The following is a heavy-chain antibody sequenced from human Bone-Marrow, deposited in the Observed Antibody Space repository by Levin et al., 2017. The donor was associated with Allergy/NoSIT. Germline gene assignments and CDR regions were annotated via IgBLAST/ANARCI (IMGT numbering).Heavy chain of an antibody. CDR1: GFTFSSYG. V-gene: IGHV3-30*18. J-gene: IGHJ4*02. CDR2: ISYDGSNK. CDR3: AKDRGSSSRYPLDFDY. D-gene: IGHD6-13*01. Sequence: PGGSLRLSCAASGFTFSSYGMHWVRQAPGKGLEWVAVISYDGSNKYYADSVKGRFTISRDNSKNTLYLQMNSLRAEDTAVYYCAKDRGSSSRYPLDFDYWGQGTLVTVSS.